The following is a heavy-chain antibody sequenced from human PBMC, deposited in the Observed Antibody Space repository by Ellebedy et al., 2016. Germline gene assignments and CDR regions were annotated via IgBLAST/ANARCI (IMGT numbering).Heavy chain of an antibody. Sequence: SETLSLTXTVFGGSISSYYWSWIRQPAGKGLEWIGRIYTSGSTNYNPSLKSRVTMSVDTSKNQFSLKLSSVTAADTAVYYCARDLRIAARPRPYYYYYYMDVWGKGTTVTVSS. CDR1: GGSISSYY. J-gene: IGHJ6*03. CDR3: ARDLRIAARPRPYYYYYYMDV. D-gene: IGHD6-6*01. CDR2: IYTSGST. V-gene: IGHV4-4*07.